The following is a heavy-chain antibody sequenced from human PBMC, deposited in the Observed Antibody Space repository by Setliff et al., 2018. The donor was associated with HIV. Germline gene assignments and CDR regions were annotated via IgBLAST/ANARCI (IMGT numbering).Heavy chain of an antibody. CDR2: IYYSGST. CDR1: GGSISSSSYY. D-gene: IGHD3-9*01. V-gene: IGHV4-39*01. Sequence: PSETLSLTCTVSGGSISSSSYYWGWIRQPPGKGLEWIGSIYYSGSTYYNPSLKSRVTISVDTSKNQFSLKLTSVTAADTAVYYCARHPRHYNILTGYRYYYMDVWGKGTTVTVSS. J-gene: IGHJ6*03. CDR3: ARHPRHYNILTGYRYYYMDV.